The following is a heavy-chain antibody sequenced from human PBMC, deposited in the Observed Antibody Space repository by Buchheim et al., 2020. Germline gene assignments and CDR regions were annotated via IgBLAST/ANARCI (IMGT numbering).Heavy chain of an antibody. CDR3: ARVNSGSAPGRWLDA. CDR2: INTYNGFT. V-gene: IGHV1-18*01. CDR1: GYSFSSYG. Sequence: QSQVVQSGSEVKKPGASATLSCKASGYSFSSYGITWVRRAPGQGLEWIGWINTYNGFTKYAQKFQGRVTLTTDRPTSTAYMELRSLRSDDTAVYHCARVNSGSAPGRWLDAWGQGTL. J-gene: IGHJ5*02. D-gene: IGHD1-26*01.